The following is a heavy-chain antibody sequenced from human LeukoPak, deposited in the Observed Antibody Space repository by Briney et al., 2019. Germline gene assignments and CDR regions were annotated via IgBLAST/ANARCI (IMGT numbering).Heavy chain of an antibody. CDR2: IYHSGST. V-gene: IGHV4-38-2*01. CDR3: ARQLAAAGTHDY. Sequence: SETLSLTCAVSGYSISSGYYWGWVRQPPGKGLEWIGSIYHSGSTYYNPSLKSRVTISVDTSKNQFSLKLSSVTAADTAVYYCARQLAAAGTHDYWGQGTLVTVSS. CDR1: GYSISSGYY. J-gene: IGHJ4*02. D-gene: IGHD6-13*01.